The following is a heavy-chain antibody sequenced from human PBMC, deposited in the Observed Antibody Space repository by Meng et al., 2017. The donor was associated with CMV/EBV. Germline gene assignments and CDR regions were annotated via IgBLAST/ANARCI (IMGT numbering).Heavy chain of an antibody. CDR1: GGTFSSYA. V-gene: IGHV1-69*10. CDR2: IIPILGIA. J-gene: IGHJ6*02. Sequence: SVKVSCKASGGTFSSYAISWVRQAPGQGLEWMGGIIPILGIANYAQKFQGRVTITADKSTSTAYMELSSLRSEDTAVYYCATKEGKFWSGYYPDYYGMDVWGQGTTVTVSS. D-gene: IGHD3-3*01. CDR3: ATKEGKFWSGYYPDYYGMDV.